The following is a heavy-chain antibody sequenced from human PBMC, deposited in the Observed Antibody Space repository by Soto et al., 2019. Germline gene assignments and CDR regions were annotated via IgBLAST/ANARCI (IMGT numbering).Heavy chain of an antibody. D-gene: IGHD6-19*01. V-gene: IGHV4-39*01. J-gene: IGHJ4*02. CDR3: ASHDPYSSGWYY. CDR1: GGSISSSSYY. CDR2: IYYSGST. Sequence: QLQLQESGPGLVKPSETLSLTCTVSGGSISSSSYYWGWIRQPPGKGLEWIGSIYYSGSTYYNPSLRSRVTISVDTSKNQFSLKLSSVTAADTAVYYCASHDPYSSGWYYWGQGTLVTVS.